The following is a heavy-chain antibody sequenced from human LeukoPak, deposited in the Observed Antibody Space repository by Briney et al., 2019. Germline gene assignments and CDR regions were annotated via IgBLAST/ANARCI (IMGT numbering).Heavy chain of an antibody. CDR1: GFTFSSYA. V-gene: IGHV3-30-3*01. CDR3: ARDPSPWELRDYYYYGMDV. Sequence: GGSLRLSCAASGFTFSSYAMHWVRQAPGKGLEWVAFISYDGSSKYYADSVKGRFTISRDNSKNTLCLQMNSLRAEDTAVYYCARDPSPWELRDYYYYGMDVWGQGTTVTVSS. D-gene: IGHD1-26*01. CDR2: ISYDGSSK. J-gene: IGHJ6*02.